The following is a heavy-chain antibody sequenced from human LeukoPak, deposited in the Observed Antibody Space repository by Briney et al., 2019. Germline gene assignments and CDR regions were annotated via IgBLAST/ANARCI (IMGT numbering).Heavy chain of an antibody. J-gene: IGHJ4*02. V-gene: IGHV4-30-2*01. CDR1: GGSISSGGYS. Sequence: PSETLSLTCAVSGGSISSGGYSWSWIRQPPGKGLEWIGYIYHSGSTYYNPSLESRVTISVDRSKNQFSLKLSSVTAADTAVYYCARGSSGYFDYWGQGTLVTVSS. CDR2: IYHSGST. CDR3: ARGSSGYFDY. D-gene: IGHD3-22*01.